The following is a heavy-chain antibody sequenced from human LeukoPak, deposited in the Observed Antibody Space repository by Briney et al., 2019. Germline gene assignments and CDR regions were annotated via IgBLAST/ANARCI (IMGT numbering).Heavy chain of an antibody. D-gene: IGHD6-19*01. CDR1: GGSINSYY. CDR2: IYYSGST. J-gene: IGHJ4*02. Sequence: PSETLALTCTVSGGSINSYYWSWIRQPPGKGLEWVGYIYYSGSTNYKPSLKRRVTISVDTSKNQFSLKVSSVTAADTAVYYCASSRSSSGWSLIEYWGQGALVTVSS. V-gene: IGHV4-59*01. CDR3: ASSRSSSGWSLIEY.